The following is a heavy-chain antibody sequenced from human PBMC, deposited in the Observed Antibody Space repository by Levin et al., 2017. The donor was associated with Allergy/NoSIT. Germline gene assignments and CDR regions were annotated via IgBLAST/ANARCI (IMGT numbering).Heavy chain of an antibody. Sequence: TGGSLRLSCAASGFTFSSYGMHWVRQAPGKGLDWVAVISYDGSNKYYADSVKGRFTISRDNSKNTLYLQMNSLRAEDTAVYYCAKARIAAAGDLPGGFDCWGQGTLVTVSS. V-gene: IGHV3-30*18. J-gene: IGHJ4*02. CDR3: AKARIAAAGDLPGGFDC. CDR1: GFTFSSYG. CDR2: ISYDGSNK. D-gene: IGHD6-13*01.